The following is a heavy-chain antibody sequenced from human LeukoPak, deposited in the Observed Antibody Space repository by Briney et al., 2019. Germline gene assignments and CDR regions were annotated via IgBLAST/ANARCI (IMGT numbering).Heavy chain of an antibody. CDR3: ARVASGWYY. J-gene: IGHJ4*03. CDR1: GYTFTSYY. Sequence: ASVKVSCKASGYTFTSYYMHWVRQAPGQGLEWMGIINLSGGSTSYAQQFQGRVTMTSETSTSTVYMELSSLRSKDTAVNYCARVASGWYYCGHGKLVSVSS. CDR2: INLSGGST. V-gene: IGHV1-46*01. D-gene: IGHD6-19*01.